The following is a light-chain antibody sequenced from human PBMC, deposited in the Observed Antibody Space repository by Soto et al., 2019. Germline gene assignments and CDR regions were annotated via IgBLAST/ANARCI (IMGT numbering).Light chain of an antibody. CDR2: AAS. CDR3: QQSYRSSPIT. J-gene: IGKJ5*01. V-gene: IGKV1-39*01. CDR1: ETISTF. Sequence: DIQLTQSPSSLSASVGDRVTMTCRASETISTFLNWYQHNPGKAPKLLISAASRLQSAVPPRFSGSGSGTDFTLTINSLRPEDFASYYCQQSYRSSPITFGPGTRLEIK.